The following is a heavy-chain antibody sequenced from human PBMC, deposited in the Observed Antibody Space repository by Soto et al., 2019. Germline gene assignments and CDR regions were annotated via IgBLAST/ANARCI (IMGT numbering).Heavy chain of an antibody. CDR3: AKDEGSGAAVIDYYGSGSQSASRMDV. CDR1: GFTFSSYA. D-gene: IGHD3-10*01. V-gene: IGHV3-23*01. J-gene: IGHJ6*02. CDR2: ISGSGGST. Sequence: HPGGSLRLSCAASGFTFSSYAMSWVRQAPGKGLEWVSAISGSGGSTYYADSVKGRFTISRDNSKNTLYLQMNSLRAEDTAVYYCAKDEGSGAAVIDYYGSGSQSASRMDVWGQGTTVTVSS.